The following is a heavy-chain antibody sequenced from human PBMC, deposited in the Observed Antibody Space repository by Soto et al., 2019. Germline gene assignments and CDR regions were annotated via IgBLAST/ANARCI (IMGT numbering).Heavy chain of an antibody. CDR3: ARVSLVGPSGGRYFDY. J-gene: IGHJ4*02. D-gene: IGHD2-2*01. Sequence: EVQLVESGGGLVQPGGSLRLSCAASGFTFSAHYMDWVRQAPGKGLEWVGRIKNKANSYTTEYAASVEGRFTISREDSQNSLYLQMNSLNTEDTAVYYCARVSLVGPSGGRYFDYWGQGSQVAVSS. CDR1: GFTFSAHY. V-gene: IGHV3-72*01. CDR2: IKNKANSYTT.